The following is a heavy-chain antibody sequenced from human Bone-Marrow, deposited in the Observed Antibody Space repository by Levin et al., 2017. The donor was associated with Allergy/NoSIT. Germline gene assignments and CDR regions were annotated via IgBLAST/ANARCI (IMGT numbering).Heavy chain of an antibody. J-gene: IGHJ3*01. D-gene: IGHD2/OR15-2a*01. CDR1: GYTFTDKY. CDR3: ATEKYWKRQQPFDF. CDR2: VDPQNGET. V-gene: IGHV1-69-2*01. Sequence: ASVKVSCTVSGYTFTDKYLHWVREAPERGLEWMGRVDPQNGETIYAGKFRGRVTITADTSIDTAYMELSSLRSEDTAVYYCATEKYWKRQQPFDFWGQGTMVIVSS.